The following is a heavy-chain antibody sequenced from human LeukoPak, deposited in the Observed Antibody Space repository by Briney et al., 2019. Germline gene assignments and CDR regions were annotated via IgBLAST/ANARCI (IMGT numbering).Heavy chain of an antibody. D-gene: IGHD5-18*01. CDR2: INPNSGGT. CDR1: GYTFTGYY. V-gene: IGHV1-2*06. CDR3: ATWSEDTAMVDFDY. Sequence: ASVKVSCKASGYTFTGYYMRWVRQAPGQGLEWMGRINPNSGGTNYAQKFQGRVTMTRDTSISTAYMELSRLRSDDTAVYYCATWSEDTAMVDFDYWGQGTLVTVSS. J-gene: IGHJ4*02.